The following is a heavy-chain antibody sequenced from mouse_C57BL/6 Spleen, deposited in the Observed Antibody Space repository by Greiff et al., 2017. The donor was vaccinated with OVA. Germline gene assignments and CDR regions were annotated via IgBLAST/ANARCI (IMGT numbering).Heavy chain of an antibody. CDR2: IDPSDSYT. Sequence: QQSCKASGYTFTRYWMQWVKQRPGQGLEWIGEIDPSDSYTNYNQKFKGKATLTVDTSSSTAYMQLSSLTSEDSAVYYCARFSGSLYAMDYWGQGTSVTVSS. J-gene: IGHJ4*01. V-gene: IGHV1-50*01. CDR3: ARFSGSLYAMDY. CDR1: GYTFTRYW.